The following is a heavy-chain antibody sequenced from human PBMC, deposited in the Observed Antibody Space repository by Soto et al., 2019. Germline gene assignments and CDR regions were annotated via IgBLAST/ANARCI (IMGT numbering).Heavy chain of an antibody. CDR2: ISGSGGST. J-gene: IGHJ6*02. V-gene: IGHV3-23*01. Sequence: EVQLLESGGGLVQPGGSLRLSCAASGFTFSSYAMSWVRQAPGKGLEWVSAISGSGGSTYYADSVKGRFTISRDNSKNTLSLQMNSLRAEDTAVYYCAKEQLCFHYYYYYGMDVWGQGTTVTVSS. D-gene: IGHD5-18*01. CDR3: AKEQLCFHYYYYYGMDV. CDR1: GFTFSSYA.